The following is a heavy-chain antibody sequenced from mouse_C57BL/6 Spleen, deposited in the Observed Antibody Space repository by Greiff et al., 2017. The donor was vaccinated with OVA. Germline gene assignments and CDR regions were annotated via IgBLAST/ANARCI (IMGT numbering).Heavy chain of an antibody. CDR1: GFTFSDYG. CDR2: ISSGSSTI. V-gene: IGHV5-17*01. D-gene: IGHD2-1*01. CDR3: AIYGNYGNFDY. Sequence: DVKLVESGGGLVKPGGSLKLSCAASGFTFSDYGMHWVRQAPEKGLEWVAYISSGSSTIYYADTVKGRFTISRDNAKNTLFLQMTSLRSEDTAMYYCAIYGNYGNFDYWGQGTTLTVSS. J-gene: IGHJ2*01.